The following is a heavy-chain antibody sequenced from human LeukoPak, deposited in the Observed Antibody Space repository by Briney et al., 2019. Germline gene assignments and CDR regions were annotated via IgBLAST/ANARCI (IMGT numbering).Heavy chain of an antibody. J-gene: IGHJ4*02. CDR3: ARRGSTVTTPDY. D-gene: IGHD4-17*01. CDR1: GGSISSSSYY. CDR2: IFHSGNT. Sequence: SETLSLTCTLSGGSISSSSYYWGWIRQPPGKGLEWIGSIFHSGNTYYNPSLKSRVTISVDTSKNQLSLKLTSVTVADTAVYYCARRGSTVTTPDYWGQGTLVTVSS. V-gene: IGHV4-39*01.